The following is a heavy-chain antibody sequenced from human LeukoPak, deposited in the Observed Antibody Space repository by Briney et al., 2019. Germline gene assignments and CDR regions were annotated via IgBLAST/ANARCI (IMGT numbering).Heavy chain of an antibody. D-gene: IGHD3-16*02. V-gene: IGHV1-8*01. CDR1: GYTFTSYD. CDR2: MNPNSGNT. Sequence: GASVKVSCKASGYTFTSYDINWVRQATGQGLEWMGWMNPNSGNTGYAQKFQGRVTMTRNTSISTAYMELSSLRSEDTAVYYCARETYDSAYDYVWGSYRPDYWGQGTLVTVSS. CDR3: ARETYDSAYDYVWGSYRPDY. J-gene: IGHJ4*02.